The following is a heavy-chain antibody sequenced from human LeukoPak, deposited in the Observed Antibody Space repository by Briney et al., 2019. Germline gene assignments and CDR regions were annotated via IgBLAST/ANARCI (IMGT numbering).Heavy chain of an antibody. CDR3: ARDYHPY. CDR1: GFTFSSYA. CDR2: ISGSGGST. Sequence: PGGSLRLSCAASGFTFSSYAMSWVRQAPGEGLEWVSAISGSGGSTYYADSVKGRFTISRDNSKTPLYPQMNSLRAEDTAVYYCARDYHPYWGQGTLLTVSS. V-gene: IGHV3-23*01. J-gene: IGHJ1*01. D-gene: IGHD3-16*02.